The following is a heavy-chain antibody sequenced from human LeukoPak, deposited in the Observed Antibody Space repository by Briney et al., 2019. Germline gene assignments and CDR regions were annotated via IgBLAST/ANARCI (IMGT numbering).Heavy chain of an antibody. Sequence: GGSLRLSCAASGFTFSSYTMYWFRQAPGKGLEWVASVSVEGIGRYFPGSVEGRFTISRDNSKNTVYLQMNNVRPEDTAVYFCATVTKVDFDFWGQGTLVSVSS. CDR3: ATVTKVDFDF. V-gene: IGHV3-30-3*01. J-gene: IGHJ5*01. CDR1: GFTFSSYT. D-gene: IGHD4-11*01. CDR2: VSVEGIGR.